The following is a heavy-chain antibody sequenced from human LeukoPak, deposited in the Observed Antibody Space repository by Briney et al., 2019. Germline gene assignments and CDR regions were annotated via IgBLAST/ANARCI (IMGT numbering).Heavy chain of an antibody. CDR3: ARHAPPDYDFWSGYFRGFDY. Sequence: KASETLSLTCTVSGGSVSSGSYYWSWIRQPPGKGLEWIGYIYYSGSTNYNPSLKSRVTISVDTSKNQFSLKLSSVTAADTAVYYCARHAPPDYDFWSGYFRGFDYWGQGTLVTVSS. J-gene: IGHJ4*02. CDR1: GGSVSSGSYY. D-gene: IGHD3-3*01. CDR2: IYYSGST. V-gene: IGHV4-61*01.